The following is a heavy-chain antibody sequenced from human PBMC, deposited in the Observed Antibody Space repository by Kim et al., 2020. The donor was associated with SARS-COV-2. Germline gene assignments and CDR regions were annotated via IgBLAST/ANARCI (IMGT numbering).Heavy chain of an antibody. Sequence: ASVKVSCKASGYTFTSYAMHWVRQAPGQRLEWMGWINASYGNTKYSQKFQGRVTITRDTSTSTAYMELSSLRSEDTAVYYCAREYYDFWSGYYISNWFDPWGQGPRVTVSS. V-gene: IGHV1-3*01. CDR1: GYTFTSYA. D-gene: IGHD3-3*01. J-gene: IGHJ5*02. CDR3: AREYYDFWSGYYISNWFDP. CDR2: INASYGNT.